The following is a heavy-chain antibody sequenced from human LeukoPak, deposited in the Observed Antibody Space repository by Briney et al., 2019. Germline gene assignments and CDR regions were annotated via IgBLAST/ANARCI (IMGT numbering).Heavy chain of an antibody. D-gene: IGHD2-2*01. CDR2: IYTSGST. CDR1: GSISGYY. V-gene: IGHV4-4*09. J-gene: IGHJ3*02. Sequence: SETLSLTCTVSGSISGYYWSWIRQPPGKGLEWIGYIYTSGSTNYDPSLESRVTISVDTSKNQFSLDLSSVTAADTAVYYCARQKCTSASCLTKNAFDIWGQGTMVTVSS. CDR3: ARQKCTSASCLTKNAFDI.